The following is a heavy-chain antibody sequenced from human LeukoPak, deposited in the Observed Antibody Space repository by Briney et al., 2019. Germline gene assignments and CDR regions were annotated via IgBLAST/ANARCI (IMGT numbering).Heavy chain of an antibody. CDR1: GGSFSGYY. CDR2: INHSGST. V-gene: IGHV4-34*01. J-gene: IGHJ4*02. Sequence: PSETLSLTCAVYGGSFSGYYWSWIRQPPGKGLEWIGEINHSGSTNYNPSLKSRVTISVDTSKNQFSLKLSSVTAADMAVYYCARLPYSSSWPAFDYWGQGTLVTVSS. D-gene: IGHD6-13*01. CDR3: ARLPYSSSWPAFDY.